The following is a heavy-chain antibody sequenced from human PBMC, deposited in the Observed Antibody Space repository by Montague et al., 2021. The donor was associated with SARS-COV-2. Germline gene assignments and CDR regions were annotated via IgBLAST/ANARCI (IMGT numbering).Heavy chain of an antibody. CDR2: IGTAGDT. Sequence: SLRLSCAASGFTFSSYDMHWVRQATGKGLEWVSAIGTAGDTYYPGSVKGQFTISRENVKNSLYLQMNSLRAGDTAVYYCARVGYSSGWYASFHWYFDLWGRGTLVTVSS. CDR1: GFTFSSYD. V-gene: IGHV3-13*01. J-gene: IGHJ2*01. CDR3: ARVGYSSGWYASFHWYFDL. D-gene: IGHD6-19*01.